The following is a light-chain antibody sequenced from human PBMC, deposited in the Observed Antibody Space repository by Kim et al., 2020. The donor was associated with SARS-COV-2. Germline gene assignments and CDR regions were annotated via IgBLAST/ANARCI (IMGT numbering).Light chain of an antibody. CDR2: LEGSGSY. CDR3: ETWESKWV. CDR1: SGHSSYI. V-gene: IGLV4-60*03. Sequence: QLVLTQSSSASASLGSSVKLTCTLSSGHSSYIIAWHQQQPGKAPRYLMKLEGSGSYNKGSGVPDRFSGSSSGADRYLTISNLQSEDEADYYCETWESKWVFGGGTQLTVL. J-gene: IGLJ3*02.